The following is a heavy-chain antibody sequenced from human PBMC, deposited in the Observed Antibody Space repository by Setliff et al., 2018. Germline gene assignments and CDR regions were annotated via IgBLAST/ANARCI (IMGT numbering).Heavy chain of an antibody. V-gene: IGHV1-18*01. D-gene: IGHD6-13*01. Sequence: AASVKVSCKTSGYPFTNYGLSWVRQAPGQGLEWMGWISGHNGDTKLAQNFQGRVTVTTDTFTNTGYMELRSLRSDDTAFYYRARADYSSSLHYFDCWGQGTLVTVSS. J-gene: IGHJ4*02. CDR2: ISGHNGDT. CDR1: GYPFTNYG. CDR3: ARADYSSSLHYFDC.